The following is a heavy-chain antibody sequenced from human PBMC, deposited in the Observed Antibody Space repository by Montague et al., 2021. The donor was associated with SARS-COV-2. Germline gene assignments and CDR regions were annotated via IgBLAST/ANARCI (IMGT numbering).Heavy chain of an antibody. J-gene: IGHJ4*02. V-gene: IGHV3-48*03. CDR3: AREGFTGKYVEY. CDR1: GFTFSNYE. D-gene: IGHD2-8*02. Sequence: SLRLSCAGPGFTFSNYEMNWVRQAPGEGLERISDISSSGSTTYYIDSVKGRFTISRDNAKNSLYLQMNSLRAEDTAVYYCAREGFTGKYVEYWGQGTLVTVSS. CDR2: ISSSGSTT.